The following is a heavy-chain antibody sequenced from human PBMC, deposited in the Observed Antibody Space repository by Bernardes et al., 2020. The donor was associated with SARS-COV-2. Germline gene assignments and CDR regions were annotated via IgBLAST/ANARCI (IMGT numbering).Heavy chain of an antibody. D-gene: IGHD2-15*01. Sequence: GGSLRLSCAASGFSFSSYGMSWVRQAPGRGLEWVAEVYPSGAGSSYADSVKGQFTISRDNSKSTLYLEMNSLRAEDTAIYYCAKRDCSGGYCYDFDYWGQGTLVTVSS. CDR3: AKRDCSGGYCYDFDY. V-gene: IGHV3-23*01. CDR1: GFSFSSYG. CDR2: VYPSGAGS. J-gene: IGHJ4*02.